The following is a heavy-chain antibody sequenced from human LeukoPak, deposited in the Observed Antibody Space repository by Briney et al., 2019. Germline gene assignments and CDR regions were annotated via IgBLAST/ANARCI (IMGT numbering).Heavy chain of an antibody. CDR3: AKAGPYSSSWGGTNDY. D-gene: IGHD6-13*01. Sequence: GGSLRLSCAASGFTFSSYAMHWVRQAPGKGLEWVAVISYDGSNKYYADSVKGRFTISRDNSKNTLFLQMNSLRVEDTAVYYCAKAGPYSSSWGGTNDYWGQGAPVSVSS. V-gene: IGHV3-30-3*01. J-gene: IGHJ4*02. CDR2: ISYDGSNK. CDR1: GFTFSSYA.